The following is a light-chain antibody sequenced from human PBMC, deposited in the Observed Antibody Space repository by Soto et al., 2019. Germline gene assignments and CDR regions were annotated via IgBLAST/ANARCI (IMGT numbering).Light chain of an antibody. CDR2: KAS. CDR1: QTISSW. CDR3: QQADSFPLT. J-gene: IGKJ4*01. V-gene: IGKV1-5*03. Sequence: EIRVTKAPSTLSGSVGDRVAITCRASQTISSWLAWYQQKPGKAPKLLIYKASTLKSGVPSRFSGSGSGTDFTLTISSLQPEDFATYFCQQADSFPLTFGGGTKVDIK.